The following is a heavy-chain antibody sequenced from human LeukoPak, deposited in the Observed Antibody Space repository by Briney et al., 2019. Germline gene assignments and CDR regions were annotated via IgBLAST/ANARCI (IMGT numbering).Heavy chain of an antibody. Sequence: GGSLRLSCADSRFTFSNYWMSWVRQAPGKGLEWVANINQDGSEKYYVDSVKGRFTISRDNAKNSLYLQMNSLRAEDTAVYYCARVSGSSGWSYYYYYCMDVWGKGTTVTISS. V-gene: IGHV3-7*01. D-gene: IGHD6-19*01. CDR2: INQDGSEK. J-gene: IGHJ6*03. CDR3: ARVSGSSGWSYYYYYCMDV. CDR1: RFTFSNYW.